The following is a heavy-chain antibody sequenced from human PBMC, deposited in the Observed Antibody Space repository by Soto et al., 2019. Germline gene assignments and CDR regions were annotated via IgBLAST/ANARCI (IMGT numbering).Heavy chain of an antibody. CDR1: GGSFSSDH. CDR2: INNSGIT. J-gene: IGHJ6*02. CDR3: ARDRPWDCSSSNYCYYYGLDV. D-gene: IGHD2-2*01. V-gene: IGHV4-59*01. Sequence: QVRLQESGPGLVKPSETLSLTCNVSGGSFSSDHWGWIRQPPGKGLEWIGKINNSGITNYNPSRKRRPTISVDTSKNQFSLKLTSVTAADTAVYYCARDRPWDCSSSNYCYYYGLDVWVQGTTVIVSS.